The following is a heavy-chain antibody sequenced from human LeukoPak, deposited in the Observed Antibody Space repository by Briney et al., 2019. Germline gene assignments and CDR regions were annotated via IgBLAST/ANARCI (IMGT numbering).Heavy chain of an antibody. J-gene: IGHJ6*02. V-gene: IGHV3-30-3*01. CDR2: ISYDGSNK. CDR1: GFTFSSYA. CDR3: ARAECMVRGVIPRQPYYYYGMDV. D-gene: IGHD3-10*01. Sequence: GRSLRLSCAASGFTFSSYAMHWVRQAPGKGLERVAVISYDGSNKYYADSVKGRFTISRDNSKNTLYLQMNSLRAEDTAVYYCARAECMVRGVIPRQPYYYYGMDVWGQGTTVTVSS.